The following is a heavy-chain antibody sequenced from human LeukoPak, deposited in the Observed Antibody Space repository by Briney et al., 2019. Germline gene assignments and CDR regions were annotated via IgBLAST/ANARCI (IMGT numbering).Heavy chain of an antibody. V-gene: IGHV4-34*01. J-gene: IGHJ6*03. CDR2: INHSGNR. D-gene: IGHD3-10*01. CDR1: GGSFSGFY. CDR3: ARFGFEYDVGSGIHFYYMDV. Sequence: SETLSLTCGVSGGSFSGFYWSWIRQSPGKGLEWIGEINHSGNRKSNPSLKNRLSMSVDTSKKHISLNLTSVTAADTAVYCARFGFEYDVGSGIHFYYMDVWGTGTTVTVSS.